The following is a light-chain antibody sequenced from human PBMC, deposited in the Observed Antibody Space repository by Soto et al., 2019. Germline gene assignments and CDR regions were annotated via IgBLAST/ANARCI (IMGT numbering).Light chain of an antibody. J-gene: IGKJ4*01. Sequence: EIVMTQSPATLSVSPGERATLSCRASQSVSSNLAWYQQKPGQAPRLLIYGASTSATGIPARFSGSGSGTEFTLTISSLQSEDFAVYYCQQYNNWPRPTFGGGTKVEIK. CDR1: QSVSSN. CDR2: GAS. V-gene: IGKV3-15*01. CDR3: QQYNNWPRPT.